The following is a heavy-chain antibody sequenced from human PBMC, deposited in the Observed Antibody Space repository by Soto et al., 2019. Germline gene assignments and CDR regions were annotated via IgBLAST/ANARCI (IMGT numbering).Heavy chain of an antibody. D-gene: IGHD3-16*02. Sequence: GGSLRLSCVASGFTFSSYAMSWVRQAPGKGLEWVSAISGSGGSTYYADSVKGRFTISRDNSKNTLYLQMNSLRAEDTAVYYCARSLPYRRLFDSWGQGTLVTVSS. J-gene: IGHJ4*02. CDR3: ARSLPYRRLFDS. V-gene: IGHV3-23*01. CDR2: ISGSGGST. CDR1: GFTFSSYA.